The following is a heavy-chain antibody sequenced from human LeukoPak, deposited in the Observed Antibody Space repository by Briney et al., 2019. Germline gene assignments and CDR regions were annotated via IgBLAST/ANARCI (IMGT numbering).Heavy chain of an antibody. Sequence: ASVKVSCKASGGTFSSYAISWVRQAPGQGLEWMGRIIPILGIANYAQKFQGRVTITADKSTSTAYMELSSLRYEDTAVYFCARDRSSGWYYFDDRGQGTLVTVSS. J-gene: IGHJ4*02. CDR2: IIPILGIA. V-gene: IGHV1-69*04. D-gene: IGHD6-19*01. CDR3: ARDRSSGWYYFDD. CDR1: GGTFSSYA.